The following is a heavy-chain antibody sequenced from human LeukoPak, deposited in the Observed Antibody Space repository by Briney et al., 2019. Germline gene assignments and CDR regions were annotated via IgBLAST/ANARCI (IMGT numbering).Heavy chain of an antibody. J-gene: IGHJ4*02. CDR2: IKSGGTST. D-gene: IGHD5-24*01. Sequence: PGGSLRLSCAASGFTFSNYWMHWVRQAPGKGLVWVSGIKSGGTSTHYADSVRGRFTISRDNAKNTLYLQMNSLRAEDTAVYYCARESTEMANYYFDYWGQGTLVTVSS. CDR1: GFTFSNYW. V-gene: IGHV3-74*01. CDR3: ARESTEMANYYFDY.